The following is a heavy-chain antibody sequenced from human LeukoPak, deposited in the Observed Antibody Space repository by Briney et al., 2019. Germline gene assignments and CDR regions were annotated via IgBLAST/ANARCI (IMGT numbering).Heavy chain of an antibody. J-gene: IGHJ3*01. CDR3: ALKAVPRPRLHDAFDF. Sequence: GGSLSLSCAAAGLIFSSYWRRWVRQAAGKGLEWVSAISGSASSTYHADSVKGRFTISRDNSKNTLYLQMNSLRADDTAVYYSALKAVPRPRLHDAFDFWGQGTAVSVSS. CDR2: ISGSASST. V-gene: IGHV3-23*01. D-gene: IGHD5-24*01. CDR1: GLIFSSYW.